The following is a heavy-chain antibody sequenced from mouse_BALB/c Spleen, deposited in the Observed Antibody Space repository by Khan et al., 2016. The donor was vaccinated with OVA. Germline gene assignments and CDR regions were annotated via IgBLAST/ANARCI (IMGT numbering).Heavy chain of an antibody. J-gene: IGHJ3*01. CDR3: ARAFYNGAWFAY. CDR1: GFSLSNYG. Sequence: QVQLKQSGPGLVAPSQTLSITCTVSGFSLSNYGVHWVRQPPGKGLEWLGVIWAGGSTNHNSALMSRMSIRKDDSKSQVFLKMNSLQTDDTAMYYGARAFYNGAWFAYWGQGTLVTVSA. V-gene: IGHV2-9*02. D-gene: IGHD1-3*01. CDR2: IWAGGST.